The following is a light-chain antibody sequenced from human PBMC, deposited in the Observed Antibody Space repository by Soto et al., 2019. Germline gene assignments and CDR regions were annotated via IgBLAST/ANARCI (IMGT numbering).Light chain of an antibody. J-gene: IGLJ1*01. CDR1: SSDVGGYHY. CDR2: EVS. CDR3: SSYTSSSTLEV. V-gene: IGLV2-14*01. Sequence: SVLTQPASVPGSPGQSITISCTGTSSDVGGYHYVSWYQHHPGKAPKLMLYEVSSRLSGVSNRFSGSKSGNTASLTISGLQTEDEADYYCSSYTSSSTLEVFGTGTKVTVL.